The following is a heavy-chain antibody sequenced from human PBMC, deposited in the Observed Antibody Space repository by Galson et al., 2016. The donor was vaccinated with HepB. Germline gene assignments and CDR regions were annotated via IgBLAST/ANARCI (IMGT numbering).Heavy chain of an antibody. CDR2: ISSSSKYI. CDR3: ARDRGIAAGGWFAP. CDR1: GFVFSNYY. Sequence: SLRLSCAASGFVFSNYYMHWVRQAPGEGLEWVSSISSSSKYIYYADSVKGRFTISRANANNSLFLQMNSLRADDTAVYFCARDRGIAAGGWFAPWGQGTQVTVSS. V-gene: IGHV3-21*01. D-gene: IGHD6-13*01. J-gene: IGHJ5*02.